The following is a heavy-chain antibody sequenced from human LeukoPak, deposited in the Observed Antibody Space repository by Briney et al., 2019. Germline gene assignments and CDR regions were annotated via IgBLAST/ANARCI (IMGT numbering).Heavy chain of an antibody. CDR1: GGTFSSYA. D-gene: IGHD6-19*01. Sequence: GASVKVSCKASGGTFSSYAISWVRQAPGQGLEWMGRIIPIFGTANYAQKFHGRVTITTDESTSTAYMELSSLRSEDTAVYYCASSGDGIAVAGTMNDYWGQGTLVTVSS. CDR3: ASSGDGIAVAGTMNDY. J-gene: IGHJ4*02. CDR2: IIPIFGTA. V-gene: IGHV1-69*05.